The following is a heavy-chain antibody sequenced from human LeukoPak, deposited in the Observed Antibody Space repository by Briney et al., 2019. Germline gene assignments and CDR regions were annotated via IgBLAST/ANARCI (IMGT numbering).Heavy chain of an antibody. J-gene: IGHJ5*02. CDR3: ARGGRRYCSGGSCHNWFDP. CDR1: GYTFTVYY. V-gene: IGHV1-2*02. D-gene: IGHD2-15*01. CDR2: INPNSGGT. Sequence: ASVTVSFKASGYTFTVYYMHWVRQAPGQGLEWMGWINPNSGGTNYAQKFQGRVTMTRDTSISTAYMELSRLRSDDTAVYYCARGGRRYCSGGSCHNWFDPWGQGTLVTVSS.